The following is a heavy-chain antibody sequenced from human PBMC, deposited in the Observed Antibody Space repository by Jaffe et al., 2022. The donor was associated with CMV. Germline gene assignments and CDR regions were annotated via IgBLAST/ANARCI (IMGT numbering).Heavy chain of an antibody. CDR2: INEDGSKK. CDR3: ARWTRWGIDAFDI. D-gene: IGHD7-27*01. V-gene: IGHV3-7*03. CDR1: GFTFKNSW. Sequence: QLVESGGGLVQPGGSLRLSCAASGFTFKNSWMSWVRQAPGKGLEWVANINEDGSKKNYVDSVRGRFTISRDNAKDSMYLQMNSLRGEDTAVYHCARWTRWGIDAFDIWGRGTMVTVSS. J-gene: IGHJ3*02.